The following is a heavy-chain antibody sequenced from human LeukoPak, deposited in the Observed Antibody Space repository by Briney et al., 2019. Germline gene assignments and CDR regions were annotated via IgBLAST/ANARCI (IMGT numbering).Heavy chain of an antibody. V-gene: IGHV3-30*02. CDR1: GFIFSNA. CDR3: AKSLYCSSTTCYRYYFEN. CDR2: IQTDGNTK. Sequence: PGDSLRLSCAASGFIFSNAMHWVRQAPGKGLEWISFIQTDGNTKSYTESVKGRFTISRENSKNTLYLQMNSLRPEDTAIYFCAKSLYCSSTTCYRYYFENWGQGTLVTVSS. D-gene: IGHD2-2*01. J-gene: IGHJ4*01.